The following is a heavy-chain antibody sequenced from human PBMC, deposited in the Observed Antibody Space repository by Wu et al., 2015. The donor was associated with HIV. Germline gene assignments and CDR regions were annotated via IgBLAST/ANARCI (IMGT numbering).Heavy chain of an antibody. J-gene: IGHJ6*02. V-gene: IGHV1-69*18. D-gene: IGHD1-26*01. CDR1: GGTFSSYA. CDR3: ARGPIVGATMDYYYYGMDV. CDR2: IIPIFGTA. Sequence: HLVQSGPEVAKPETSVKVSCKASGGTFSSYAISWVRQAPGQGLEWMGRIIPIFGTANYAQKFQGRVTITADESTSTAYMELSSLRSEDTAVYYCARGPIVGATMDYYYYGMDVWGQGTTVT.